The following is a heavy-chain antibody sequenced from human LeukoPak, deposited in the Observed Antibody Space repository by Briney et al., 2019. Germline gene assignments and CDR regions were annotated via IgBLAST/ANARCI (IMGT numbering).Heavy chain of an antibody. J-gene: IGHJ4*02. CDR1: GSTFGDYG. Sequence: GGSLSLSCPVSGSTFGDYGMRWVRQAPGKGLEWVAFIRSKAYGGTTEYAASVKGRFAITRDDSKSIVYLQMNSLKTEDTAVYYCTSKLRYNWNEVFGYWGQGTLVTVSS. CDR2: IRSKAYGGTT. D-gene: IGHD1-20*01. CDR3: TSKLRYNWNEVFGY. V-gene: IGHV3-49*04.